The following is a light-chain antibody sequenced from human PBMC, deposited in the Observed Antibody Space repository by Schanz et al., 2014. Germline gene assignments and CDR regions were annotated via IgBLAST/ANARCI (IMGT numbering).Light chain of an antibody. J-gene: IGKJ2*01. CDR2: GAS. V-gene: IGKV3-20*01. Sequence: EIVLTQSPGTLSLSPGERATLSCRASQSVTSSYLAWYQQTPGQAPRLLIYGASSRATGIPDRFRGSGSGTDFTLSISRLEPEDFAVYYCQQYATAPVTFGQGTRLEIK. CDR1: QSVTSSY. CDR3: QQYATAPVT.